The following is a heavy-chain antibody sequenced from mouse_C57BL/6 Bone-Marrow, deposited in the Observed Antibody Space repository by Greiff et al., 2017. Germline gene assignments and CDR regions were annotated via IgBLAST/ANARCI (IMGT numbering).Heavy chain of an antibody. V-gene: IGHV5-6*02. CDR1: GFTFSSYG. CDR3: ARHVVASMDY. Sequence: DVKLQESGGDLVKPGGSLKLSCAASGFTFSSYGMSWVRQTPDKRLAWVATISSGGSYTYYPDSVKGRFTISRDNAKNTLYLQMSSLKSEDTAMYYCARHVVASMDYWGQGTSVTVSS. CDR2: ISSGGSYT. D-gene: IGHD1-1*01. J-gene: IGHJ4*01.